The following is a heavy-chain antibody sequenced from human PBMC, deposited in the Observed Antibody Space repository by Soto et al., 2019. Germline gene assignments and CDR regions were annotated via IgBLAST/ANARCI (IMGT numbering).Heavy chain of an antibody. V-gene: IGHV3-30-3*01. CDR2: IAYDGSNA. D-gene: IGHD2-15*01. CDR1: GFTFRNHA. Sequence: QVQLVESGGGVVQPGGSLRLSCAASGFTFRNHAMHWVRQAPGKGLECLAVIAYDGSNAFYRDSVKGRFTIARDNSKKTLFLHLHSLRSEDTGVYYCARGDREDILVVVGARPGEYGIDIWGQGTTVTVSS. CDR3: ARGDREDILVVVGARPGEYGIDI. J-gene: IGHJ6*02.